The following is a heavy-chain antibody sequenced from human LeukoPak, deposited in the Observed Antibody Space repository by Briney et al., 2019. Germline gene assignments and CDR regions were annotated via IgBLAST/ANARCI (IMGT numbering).Heavy chain of an antibody. J-gene: IGHJ4*02. CDR1: GGSISSYY. Sequence: SETLSLTCTVSGGSISSYYWSWIRQPPGKGLEWIGYIYYSGSTNYNPSLKSRVTISVDTSKNQFSLKLSSVTAADTAVYYCARLPRGPRQDYYFDYWGQGTLVTVSS. CDR3: ARLPRGPRQDYYFDY. CDR2: IYYSGST. V-gene: IGHV4-59*12. D-gene: IGHD3-10*01.